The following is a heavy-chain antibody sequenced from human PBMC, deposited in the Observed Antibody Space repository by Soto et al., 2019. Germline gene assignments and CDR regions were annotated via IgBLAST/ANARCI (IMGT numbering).Heavy chain of an antibody. CDR2: ISGSGGST. J-gene: IGHJ5*02. D-gene: IGHD6-6*01. CDR3: AKVLRQLASEYNWFDP. V-gene: IGHV3-23*01. CDR1: GFTFSSYA. Sequence: GGSLRLSCAASGFTFSSYAMSWVRQAPGKGLEWVSAISGSGGSTYYADSVKGRFTISRDNSKNTLYLQMNSLRAEDTAVYYCAKVLRQLASEYNWFDPWGQGTLVTVSS.